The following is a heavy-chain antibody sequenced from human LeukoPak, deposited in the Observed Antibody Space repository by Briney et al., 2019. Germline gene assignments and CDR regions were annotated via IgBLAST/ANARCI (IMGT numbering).Heavy chain of an antibody. CDR3: ARDLIGVLTGVPPTPSI. Sequence: GASVKVSCKASGYTFINYGISWVRQAPGQGLEWMGWISAYNGNTNYAQKLQGRVTMTTDTSTSTAYMELRSLRSDDTAVYYCARDLIGVLTGVPPTPSIWGQGTLVTVSS. CDR1: GYTFINYG. V-gene: IGHV1-18*01. D-gene: IGHD3-22*01. CDR2: ISAYNGNT. J-gene: IGHJ4*02.